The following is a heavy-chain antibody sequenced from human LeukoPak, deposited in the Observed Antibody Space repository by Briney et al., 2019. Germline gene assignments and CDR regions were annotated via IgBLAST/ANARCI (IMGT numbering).Heavy chain of an antibody. CDR2: IYHSGST. D-gene: IGHD5-12*01. CDR1: GYSISSGYY. J-gene: IGHJ5*02. V-gene: IGHV4-38-2*01. CDR3: VRLEIVASGLGGLDP. Sequence: SSETLSLTCAVSGYSISSGYYGGSIRQPPGKGLERIGRIYHSGSTYYNPSLKSRVTISIDTSKNDFSLNLSSVSAGDTSVYYCVRLEIVASGLGGLDPWAQGTLVTVSS.